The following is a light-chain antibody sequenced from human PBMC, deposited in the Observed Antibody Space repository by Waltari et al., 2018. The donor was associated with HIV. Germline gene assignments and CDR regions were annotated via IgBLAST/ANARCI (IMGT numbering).Light chain of an antibody. Sequence: QSVLTQSPSVSGTPGQRVTIPCSGSSANIGSTFVFWYQQIPRTAPKLLMYAKDERPLGVPDRFSGSKSGTSASLAISGLRPEDEADYYCAAWDDSLSGVVFGGGTKVTVL. J-gene: IGLJ2*01. CDR1: SANIGSTF. CDR2: AKD. V-gene: IGLV1-47*01. CDR3: AAWDDSLSGVV.